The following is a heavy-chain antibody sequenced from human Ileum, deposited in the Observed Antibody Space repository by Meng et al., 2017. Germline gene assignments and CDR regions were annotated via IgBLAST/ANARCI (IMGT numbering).Heavy chain of an antibody. Sequence: QITLKESGPTLVEPIETLTLTCTFSGFSLNTVGVGVGWIRQPPGKALEWLALIYWDDEYRYSPSLRSRLTITKDTSRNQVVLRMTNVAPVDAGTYYCVHRLVAAQHWFDPWGQGTLVTVSS. J-gene: IGHJ5*02. CDR2: IYWDDEY. D-gene: IGHD6-6*01. CDR3: VHRLVAAQHWFDP. V-gene: IGHV2-5*02. CDR1: GFSLNTVGVG.